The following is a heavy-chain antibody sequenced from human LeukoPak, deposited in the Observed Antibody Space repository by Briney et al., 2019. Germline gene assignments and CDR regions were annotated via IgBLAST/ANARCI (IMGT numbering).Heavy chain of an antibody. CDR2: ISYDGSNK. Sequence: GGSLRLSCAAPGFTFSSYGMHWVRQAPGKGLEWVAVISYDGSNKYYADSVKGRFTISRDNSKNTLYLQMNSLRAEDTAVYYCAKGQYSSGWHLDYWGQGTLVTVSS. J-gene: IGHJ4*02. V-gene: IGHV3-30*18. D-gene: IGHD6-19*01. CDR3: AKGQYSSGWHLDY. CDR1: GFTFSSYG.